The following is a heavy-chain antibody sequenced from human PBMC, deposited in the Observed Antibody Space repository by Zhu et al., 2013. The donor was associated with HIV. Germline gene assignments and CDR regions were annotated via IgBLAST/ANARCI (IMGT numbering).Heavy chain of an antibody. Sequence: QVQVVQSGAEVKKPGASVKVSCKASGYTFTAYYIHWLRQAPGQGLEWMGWINTDSGGAKYEQKFQGRVTMTRDTSINTAYMELTGLRSADTAVYYCARRSPGGNWFDPWGQGTLVTVSS. D-gene: IGHD3-16*01. V-gene: IGHV1-2*02. J-gene: IGHJ5*02. CDR3: ARRSPGGNWFDP. CDR2: INTDSGGA. CDR1: GYTFTAYY.